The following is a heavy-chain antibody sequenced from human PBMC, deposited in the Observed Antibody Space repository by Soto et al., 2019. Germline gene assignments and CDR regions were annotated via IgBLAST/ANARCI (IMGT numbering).Heavy chain of an antibody. V-gene: IGHV4-59*01. D-gene: IGHD2-15*01. CDR2: IYYSGRT. J-gene: IGHJ4*02. CDR1: GGSISSYY. Sequence: SETLSLTCTVSGGSISSYYWNWIRQPPGKGLEWIGNIYYSGRTSYDPSLTSRITISVDTSKSQFSLKLSSVTAADTAVYYCARRSSLSGSFDYWGQGTPVTVS. CDR3: ARRSSLSGSFDY.